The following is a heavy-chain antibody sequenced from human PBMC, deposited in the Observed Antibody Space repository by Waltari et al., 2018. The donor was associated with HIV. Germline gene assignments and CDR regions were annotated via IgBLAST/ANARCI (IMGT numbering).Heavy chain of an antibody. Sequence: EVQLVESGGGLVQPGRSLRLSCAASGFTFDDYAMHWVRQAPGKGLEWVSGISWNSGSIGYADSVKGRFTISRDNAKNSLYLQMNSLRAEDTALYYCAKCLGWELHDAFDIWGQGTMVTVSS. J-gene: IGHJ3*02. CDR3: AKCLGWELHDAFDI. CDR2: ISWNSGSI. CDR1: GFTFDDYA. V-gene: IGHV3-9*01. D-gene: IGHD1-26*01.